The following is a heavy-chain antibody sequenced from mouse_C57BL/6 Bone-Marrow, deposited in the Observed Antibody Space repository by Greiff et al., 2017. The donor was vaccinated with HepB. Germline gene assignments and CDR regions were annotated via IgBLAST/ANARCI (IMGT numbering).Heavy chain of an antibody. CDR3: TTFYCDYDSPHWYFDV. J-gene: IGHJ1*03. CDR2: IDPEDGDT. D-gene: IGHD2-4*01. CDR1: GFNIKDYY. V-gene: IGHV14-1*01. Sequence: VQLQQSGAELVRPGASVKLSCTASGFNIKDYYMHWVKQRPEQGLEWIGRIDPEDGDTEYAPKFQGKATMTADTSSNTAYLQLSSLTSEDTAVYYCTTFYCDYDSPHWYFDVWGTGTTVTVSS.